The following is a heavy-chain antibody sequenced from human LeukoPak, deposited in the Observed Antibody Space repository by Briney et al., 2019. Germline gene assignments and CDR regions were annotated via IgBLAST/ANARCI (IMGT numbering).Heavy chain of an antibody. J-gene: IGHJ4*02. CDR3: ARDRRPLGCSSTSCYGPFDY. CDR2: INPSGGST. V-gene: IGHV1-46*01. CDR1: GYTSTSYY. Sequence: ASVKVFCKASGYTSTSYYMHWVRQAPGQGREWRGIINPSGGSTSYAQKFQGRVTMTRDTSTSTVYMELSSLRSEDTAVYYCARDRRPLGCSSTSCYGPFDYWGQGPLVTVSS. D-gene: IGHD2-2*01.